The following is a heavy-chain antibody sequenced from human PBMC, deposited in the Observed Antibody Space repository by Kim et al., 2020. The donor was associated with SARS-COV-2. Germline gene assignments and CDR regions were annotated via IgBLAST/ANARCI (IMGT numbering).Heavy chain of an antibody. Sequence: GGSLRLSCAASGFTFSSYAMHWVRQAPGKGPEWVAVISYDGSNKYYADSVKGRFTISRDSSKNTLYLQMNSLRAEDTAVYYCARGDYYGGGGYLPVFDY. J-gene: IGHJ4*01. V-gene: IGHV3-30*04. CDR3: ARGDYYGGGGYLPVFDY. CDR1: GFTFSSYA. CDR2: ISYDGSNK. D-gene: IGHD2-21*01.